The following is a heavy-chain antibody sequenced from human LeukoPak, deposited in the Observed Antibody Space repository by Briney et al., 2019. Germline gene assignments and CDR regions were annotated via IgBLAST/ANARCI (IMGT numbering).Heavy chain of an antibody. V-gene: IGHV1-2*02. CDR2: INPNSGGT. D-gene: IGHD6-25*01. J-gene: IGHJ6*03. Sequence: GASVKVSCKASGYTFTGYYMHWVRQAPGQGLEWMGWINPNSGGTGYAQKFQGRVTMTRDTSTSTVYMELNSLRSDDTAVYHCARALPHVRSGYYYYYMDVWGKGTTVTISS. CDR1: GYTFTGYY. CDR3: ARALPHVRSGYYYYYMDV.